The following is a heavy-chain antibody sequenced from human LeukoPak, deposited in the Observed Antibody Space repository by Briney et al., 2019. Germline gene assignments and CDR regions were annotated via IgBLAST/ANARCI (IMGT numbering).Heavy chain of an antibody. CDR2: ISGSGGST. D-gene: IGHD3-3*01. J-gene: IGHJ4*02. Sequence: GGSLRLSCAASGFTFSGYAMTWVRQAPGKGLEWVSSISGSGGSTYYADSVKGRFTISRDNAKNSLYLQMNSLRAEDTAVYYCARDLIVTIFGVVAYDYWGQGTLVTVSS. CDR3: ARDLIVTIFGVVAYDY. V-gene: IGHV3-23*01. CDR1: GFTFSGYA.